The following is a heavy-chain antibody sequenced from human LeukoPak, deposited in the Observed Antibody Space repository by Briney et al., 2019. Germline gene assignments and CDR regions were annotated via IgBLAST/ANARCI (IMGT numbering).Heavy chain of an antibody. V-gene: IGHV3-23*01. CDR2: ITSSGGST. J-gene: IGHJ4*02. D-gene: IGHD7-27*01. CDR1: GFTFSSYA. CDR3: ARVHNWGSEYYFDY. Sequence: PGGSLRLSCAASGFTFSSYAMHWVRQAPGKGLEWVSVITSSGGSTFYADSVKGRFTISRDDSKNTQYLQMNSLRAEDTAVYYCARVHNWGSEYYFDYWGQGTLVTVSS.